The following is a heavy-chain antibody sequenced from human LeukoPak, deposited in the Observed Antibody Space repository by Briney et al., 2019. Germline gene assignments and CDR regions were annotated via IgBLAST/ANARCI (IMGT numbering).Heavy chain of an antibody. CDR1: GASISSHY. CDR2: VYYSGST. V-gene: IGHV4-59*08. D-gene: IGHD6-19*01. Sequence: SETLFLTCTVSGASISSHYWSWIRQPPGKGLEWIGYVYYSGSTNYNPSLKSRVTISGDTSKNQFSLKLSSVTAADTAVYYCARQKAGNCFDPWGQGTPVTVSS. J-gene: IGHJ5*02. CDR3: ARQKAGNCFDP.